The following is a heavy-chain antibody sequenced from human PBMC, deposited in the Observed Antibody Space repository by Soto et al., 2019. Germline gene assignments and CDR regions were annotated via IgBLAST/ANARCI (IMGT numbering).Heavy chain of an antibody. CDR2: VYSVGST. Sequence: EVQLVESGGGLVQPGGSLRLSCAASGFSVSSNYVSWVRQAPGKGLEWVSVVYSVGSTYYADSVKSRFTSSRDSSKNTLYLQMSSLRAEDTAVYYCAGHSHKDYWGQGALVTVSS. CDR1: GFSVSSNY. CDR3: AGHSHKDY. J-gene: IGHJ4*02. V-gene: IGHV3-66*04.